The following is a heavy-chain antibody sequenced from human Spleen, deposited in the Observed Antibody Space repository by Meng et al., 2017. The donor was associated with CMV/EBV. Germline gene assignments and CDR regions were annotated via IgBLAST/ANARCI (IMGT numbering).Heavy chain of an antibody. J-gene: IGHJ4*02. D-gene: IGHD2-2*02. CDR1: GYTFTTYL. V-gene: IGHV1-46*01. CDR2: INPSGAST. CDR3: ASAYCDDFSCYTLGLGY. Sequence: ASVKVSCKASGYTFTTYLMHWVRQAPGQGLEWMGVINPSGASTTYAQKFQGRVTVTRDTSTSTVYMELSSLRSDDTAVYYCASAYCDDFSCYTLGLGYWGQGTLVTVSS.